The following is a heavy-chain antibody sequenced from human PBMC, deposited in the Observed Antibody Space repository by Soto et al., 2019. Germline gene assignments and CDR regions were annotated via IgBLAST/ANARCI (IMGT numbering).Heavy chain of an antibody. Sequence: GGSLRLSFAASGFTFSTYAMSWVRQAPGKGLEWASSISSGGGSTYYADSVKGRFTISRDNSINTLYLQMNSLRTEETAVYYCAQPRGYGAFDAYHXWGQVAMVTVS. CDR2: ISSGGGST. D-gene: IGHD4-17*01. CDR1: GFTFSTYA. CDR3: AQPRGYGAFDAYHX. J-gene: IGHJ3*02. V-gene: IGHV3-23*01.